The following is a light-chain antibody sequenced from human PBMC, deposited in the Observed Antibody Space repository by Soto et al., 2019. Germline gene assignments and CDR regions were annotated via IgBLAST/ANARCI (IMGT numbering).Light chain of an antibody. CDR1: QGISNS. CDR3: QKYNGAPWT. CDR2: ADS. V-gene: IGKV1-27*01. Sequence: DIQMTQSPSSLSASVGDRVTITCRASQGISNSLAWYQQKPGKVPKLLIYADSTLQSGVPSQFSGSGSGTDLTLTSSRLQHLDVSTYYCQKYNGAPWTFGQGTKVEIE. J-gene: IGKJ1*01.